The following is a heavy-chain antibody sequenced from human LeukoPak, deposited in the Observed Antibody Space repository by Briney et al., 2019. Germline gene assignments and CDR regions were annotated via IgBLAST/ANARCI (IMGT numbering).Heavy chain of an antibody. CDR2: VYYSGTT. Sequence: PSETLSLTCTVSGGSISSYYWSWIRQPPGKGLEWIGYVYYSGTTNYNPSLKSRVTISVDTSKNQFSLKLSSVTAADTAVYYCARGVYIAAAQYAYWGQGTLVTVSS. J-gene: IGHJ4*02. CDR3: ARGVYIAAAQYAY. V-gene: IGHV4-59*01. D-gene: IGHD6-13*01. CDR1: GGSISSYY.